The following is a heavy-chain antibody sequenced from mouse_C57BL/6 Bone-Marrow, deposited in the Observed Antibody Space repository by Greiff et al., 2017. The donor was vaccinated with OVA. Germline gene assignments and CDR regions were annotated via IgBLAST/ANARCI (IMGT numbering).Heavy chain of an antibody. CDR1: GYTFTSYW. CDR2: IYPGSGST. D-gene: IGHD1-1*01. J-gene: IGHJ2*01. CDR3: ARWDYGSSYRYFDY. Sequence: VQLQQPGAELVKPGASVKMSCQASGYTFTSYWITWVKQRPGQGLEWIGDIYPGSGSTNYNEKFKSKATLTVDTSSSTAYMQLSSLTSEDSAVYYCARWDYGSSYRYFDYWGQGTTLTVSS. V-gene: IGHV1-55*01.